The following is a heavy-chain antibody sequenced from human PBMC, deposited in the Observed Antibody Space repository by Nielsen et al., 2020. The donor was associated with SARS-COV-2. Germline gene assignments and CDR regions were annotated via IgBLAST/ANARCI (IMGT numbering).Heavy chain of an antibody. CDR3: ARDSGVTGGDFDY. D-gene: IGHD1-14*01. Sequence: GSLRLSCAASGFTITNAWMFWVRQAPGKGLEWVSYISSSSSTIYYADSVKGRFTISRDNAKNSLYLQMNSLRAEDTAVYYCARDSGVTGGDFDYWGQGTLVTVSS. CDR1: GFTITNAW. V-gene: IGHV3-48*01. CDR2: ISSSSSTI. J-gene: IGHJ4*02.